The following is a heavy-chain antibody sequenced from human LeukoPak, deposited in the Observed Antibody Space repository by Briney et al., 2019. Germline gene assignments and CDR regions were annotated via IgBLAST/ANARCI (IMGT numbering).Heavy chain of an antibody. CDR3: ARGEHGYDATSHYYYYMDV. V-gene: IGHV3-7*01. Sequence: PGGSLRLSCAASGFTFGSYWMNWVRQTPGKGLEWVANIKEDGSEKNYVDSVKGRYTISRDNAKNSLYLQMNSLRVEDTAVYYCARGEHGYDATSHYYYYMDVWGKGTTVIVSS. CDR1: GFTFGSYW. CDR2: IKEDGSEK. D-gene: IGHD5-12*01. J-gene: IGHJ6*03.